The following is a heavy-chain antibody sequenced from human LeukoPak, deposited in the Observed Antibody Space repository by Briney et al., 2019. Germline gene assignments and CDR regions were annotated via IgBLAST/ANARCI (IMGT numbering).Heavy chain of an antibody. J-gene: IGHJ4*02. CDR1: GFTFSSYA. CDR3: ARGSSLDY. Sequence: RSLRLSCAASGFTFSSYAMHWVRQAPGKGLEWVAVISYDGSNKYYADSVKGRFTISRDNSKNTLYLQMNSLRAEDTAVYYCARGSSLDYWGQGTLVTASS. CDR2: ISYDGSNK. D-gene: IGHD3-10*01. V-gene: IGHV3-30-3*01.